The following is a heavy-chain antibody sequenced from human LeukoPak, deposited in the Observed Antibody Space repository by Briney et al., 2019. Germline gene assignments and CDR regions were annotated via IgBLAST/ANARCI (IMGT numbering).Heavy chain of an antibody. V-gene: IGHV3-7*01. CDR3: ARSTTSKGATYYRAFDY. D-gene: IGHD4/OR15-4a*01. CDR2: IKEDGSER. Sequence: GGSLRLSCAASGFTFSSYWMIWVRQAPGKGREWVASIKEDGSERKYVESVKGRFTISRDSAENSVFLQMDSLRDEDTAVYFCARSTTSKGATYYRAFDYGGLGTLVTVS. CDR1: GFTFSSYW. J-gene: IGHJ4*02.